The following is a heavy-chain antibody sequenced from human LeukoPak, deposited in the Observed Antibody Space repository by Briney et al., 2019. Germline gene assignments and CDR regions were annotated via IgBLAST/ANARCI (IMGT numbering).Heavy chain of an antibody. CDR1: GFTFSNAW. CDR3: ARGALGYCNSINCPQLDY. CDR2: IGSSGINI. Sequence: GGSLRLSCAASGFTFSNAWMTWVRQAPGKGLEWIAYIGSSGINIYYGEYVKGRFTISRDNAKNSLYLQMNSLRAEDTAVYYCARGALGYCNSINCPQLDYWGQGTLVTVSS. V-gene: IGHV3-48*04. J-gene: IGHJ4*02. D-gene: IGHD2-2*01.